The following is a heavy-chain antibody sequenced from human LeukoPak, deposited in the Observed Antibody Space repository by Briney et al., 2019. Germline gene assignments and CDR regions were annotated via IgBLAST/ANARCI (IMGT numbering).Heavy chain of an antibody. J-gene: IGHJ4*02. CDR2: MSASVGST. V-gene: IGHV3-23*01. D-gene: IGHD2-21*01. CDR3: AKDLGGGETGLLDY. Sequence: GGSLRLSCAASGFIFSSYAMNWVRQAPGKGLEWVSVMSASVGSTYYADSVKGRFTISRDNSKNTLYLQMNSLRAEDTATYYCAKDLGGGETGLLDYWGQGTLVSVSS. CDR1: GFIFSSYA.